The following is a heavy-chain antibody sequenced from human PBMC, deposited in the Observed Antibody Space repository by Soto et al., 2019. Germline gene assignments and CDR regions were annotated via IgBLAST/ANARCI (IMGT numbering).Heavy chain of an antibody. CDR2: ISAYNGNT. J-gene: IGHJ4*02. V-gene: IGHV1-18*04. CDR1: GYTFTSYG. CDR3: ARDMGASYPRGVEVY. D-gene: IGHD2-15*01. Sequence: ASVKVACKASGYTFTSYGISWVRQAPGQGLEWMGWISAYNGNTNYAQKLQGRVTMTTDTSTSTAYMELRSLRSDDTAVYYCARDMGASYPRGVEVYWGQGTLVTVSS.